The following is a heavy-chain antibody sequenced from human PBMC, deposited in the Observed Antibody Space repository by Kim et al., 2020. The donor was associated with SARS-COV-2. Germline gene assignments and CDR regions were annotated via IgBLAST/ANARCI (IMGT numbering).Heavy chain of an antibody. CDR1: GFTFSSYS. CDR3: ARDRYCSSTSYCYYGMDV. D-gene: IGHD2-2*01. J-gene: IGHJ6*02. CDR2: ISSSSSYI. Sequence: GGSLRLSCAASGFTFSSYSMNWVRQAPGKGLEWVSSISSSSSYIYYADSVKGRFTISRDNAKNSLYLQMNSLRAEDTAVYYCARDRYCSSTSYCYYGMDVWGQGTTVTVSS. V-gene: IGHV3-21*01.